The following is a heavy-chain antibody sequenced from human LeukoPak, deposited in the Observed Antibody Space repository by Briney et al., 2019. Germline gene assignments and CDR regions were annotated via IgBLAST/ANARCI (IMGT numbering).Heavy chain of an antibody. D-gene: IGHD6-6*01. CDR3: ARQRGSSSSRFDY. CDR1: GYTFTGYY. J-gene: IGHJ4*02. V-gene: IGHV1-2*02. Sequence: ASVKVSCKASGYTFTGYYMHWVRQAPGQGLEWMGWINPNSGGTNYAQKFQGRVTMTRDTSISTAYMELGRLRSDDTAVYYCARQRGSSSSRFDYWGQGTLVTVSS. CDR2: INPNSGGT.